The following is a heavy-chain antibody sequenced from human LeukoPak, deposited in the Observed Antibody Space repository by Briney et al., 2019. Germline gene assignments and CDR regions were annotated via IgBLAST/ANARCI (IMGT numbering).Heavy chain of an antibody. CDR3: AYHMIVVVIITICYYYYYMDV. D-gene: IGHD3-22*01. CDR1: GGSFSGYY. J-gene: IGHJ6*03. CDR2: INHSGST. Sequence: PSETLSLTCAVYGGSFSGYYWSWIRQPPGEGLEWIGEINHSGSTNYNPSLKSRVTISVDTSKNQFSLKLSSVTAADTAVYYCAYHMIVVVIITICYYYYYMDVWGKGTTVTISS. V-gene: IGHV4-34*01.